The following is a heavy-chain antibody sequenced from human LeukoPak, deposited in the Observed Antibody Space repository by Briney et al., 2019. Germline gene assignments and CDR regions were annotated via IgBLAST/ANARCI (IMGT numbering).Heavy chain of an antibody. CDR3: ARSGEWELLGYFDY. CDR2: ISSSGSTM. CDR1: GFTFNSYE. J-gene: IGHJ4*02. Sequence: GGSLRLSCAASGFTFNSYEMNWVRQAPGKGLEWVSYISSSGSTMYYPDSVKGRFTISRDNAKNSLYLQMNSLRAEDTAVYYCARSGEWELLGYFDYWGQGTLVTVSS. D-gene: IGHD1-26*01. V-gene: IGHV3-48*03.